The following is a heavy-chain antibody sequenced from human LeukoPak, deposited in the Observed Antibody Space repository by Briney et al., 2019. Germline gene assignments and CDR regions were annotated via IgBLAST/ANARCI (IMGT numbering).Heavy chain of an antibody. V-gene: IGHV3-20*01. Sequence: RPGGSLRLSCAASGFTFDDYGMSWVRQAPGKGLEWVSGINWNGGSTGYADSVKGRFTISRDSAKNSLYLQMNSLRAEDTALYHCARGYYYDRGGFDYWGQGTLVTVSS. J-gene: IGHJ4*02. D-gene: IGHD3-10*02. CDR3: ARGYYYDRGGFDY. CDR1: GFTFDDYG. CDR2: INWNGGST.